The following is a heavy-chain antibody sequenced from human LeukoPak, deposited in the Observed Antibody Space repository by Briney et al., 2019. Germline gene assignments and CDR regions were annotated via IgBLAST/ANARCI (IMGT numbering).Heavy chain of an antibody. V-gene: IGHV1-24*01. CDR2: FDPEDGET. CDR1: GYTLTELS. J-gene: IGHJ5*02. Sequence: ASVKVSCKVSGYTLTELSMHWVRQAPGKGLEWMGGFDPEDGETIYAQKFQGRVTMTEDTSTDTAYMELSSLRSEDTAVYYCARYSSSPHDETNWFDPWAREPWSPSPQ. D-gene: IGHD6-13*01. CDR3: ARYSSSPHDETNWFDP.